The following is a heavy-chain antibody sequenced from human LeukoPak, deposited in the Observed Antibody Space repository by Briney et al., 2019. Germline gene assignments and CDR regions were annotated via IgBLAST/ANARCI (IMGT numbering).Heavy chain of an antibody. CDR1: GYTFTSYD. V-gene: IGHV1-8*01. J-gene: IGHJ3*02. CDR3: ARLDYYDSSGYDAFDI. D-gene: IGHD3-22*01. CDR2: MNPNSGNT. Sequence: ASVKVSCKASGYTFTSYDINWVRQATGQGLEWMGWMNPNSGNTGYAQKLQGRVTTTRNTSISTAYMELSSLRSEDTAVYYCARLDYYDSSGYDAFDIWGQGTMVTVSS.